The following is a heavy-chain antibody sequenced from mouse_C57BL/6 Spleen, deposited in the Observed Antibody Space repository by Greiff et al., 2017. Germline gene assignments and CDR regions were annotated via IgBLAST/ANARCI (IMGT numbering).Heavy chain of an antibody. D-gene: IGHD4-1*01. CDR2: IWSGGST. J-gene: IGHJ2*01. CDR3: ARKGAGNWGYYFDY. CDR1: GFSLTSYG. Sequence: QVQLKESGPGLVQPSQSLSITCTVSGFSLTSYGVHWVRQSPGKGLEWLGVIWSGGSTDYNAAFISRLSISKDNSKSQVFFKMNSLQADDTAIYYCARKGAGNWGYYFDYGGQGTTLTVSS. V-gene: IGHV2-2*01.